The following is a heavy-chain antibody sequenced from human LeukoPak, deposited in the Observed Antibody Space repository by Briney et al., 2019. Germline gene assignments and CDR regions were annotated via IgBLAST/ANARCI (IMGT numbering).Heavy chain of an antibody. CDR2: IIPIFGTA. J-gene: IGHJ5*02. V-gene: IGHV1-69*13. CDR1: GGTFSSYA. CDR3: ARGPDYGGNSGLVVVWNWFDP. D-gene: IGHD4-23*01. Sequence: SVKVSCKASGGTFSSYAISWVRQAPGQGLEWMGGIIPIFGTANYAQKFQGRVTITADESTSTAYMELRSLRSDDTAVYYCARGPDYGGNSGLVVVWNWFDPWGQGTLVTVSS.